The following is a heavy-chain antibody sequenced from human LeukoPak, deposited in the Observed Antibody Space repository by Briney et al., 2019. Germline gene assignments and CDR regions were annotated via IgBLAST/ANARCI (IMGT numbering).Heavy chain of an antibody. CDR3: ARVARFDSIDY. CDR2: TKNKANNYNT. D-gene: IGHD3-9*01. CDR1: RFTFSDHY. V-gene: IGHV3-72*01. J-gene: IGHJ4*02. Sequence: GGSLRLSCAASRFTFSDHYMDWVRQAPGKGLEWVGRTKNKANNYNTEYAASVKGRFTISRDDSKNSLYLQMNSLKTEDTAVYYCARVARFDSIDYWGQGTLVTVSS.